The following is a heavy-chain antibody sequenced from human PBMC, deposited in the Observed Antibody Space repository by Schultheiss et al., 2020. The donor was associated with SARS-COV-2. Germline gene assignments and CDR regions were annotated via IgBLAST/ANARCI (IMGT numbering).Heavy chain of an antibody. CDR2: IYHSGST. J-gene: IGHJ5*02. Sequence: SETLSLTCIVSGGSISSSDYYWAWIRQPPGKGLEWIGEIYHSGSTNYNPSLKSRVTISVDTSKNQFSLKLSSVTAADTAVYYCARGHRGFDPWGQGTLVTVSS. V-gene: IGHV4-39*07. CDR1: GGSISSSDYY. CDR3: ARGHRGFDP.